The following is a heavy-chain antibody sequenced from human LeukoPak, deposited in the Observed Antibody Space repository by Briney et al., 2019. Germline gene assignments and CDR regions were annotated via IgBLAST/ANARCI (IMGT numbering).Heavy chain of an antibody. V-gene: IGHV3-7*01. Sequence: GGSLRLSCAASGFTCSNYWMSWVRQAPGKGLEWVANMNQDGSDTYYVDSVKGRFTISRDNAKNSLYLQMNSLRADDTAVYYCVRDLTCCGGDCFWGQGTLVTVCS. CDR1: GFTCSNYW. J-gene: IGHJ4*02. D-gene: IGHD2-21*01. CDR2: MNQDGSDT. CDR3: VRDLTCCGGDCF.